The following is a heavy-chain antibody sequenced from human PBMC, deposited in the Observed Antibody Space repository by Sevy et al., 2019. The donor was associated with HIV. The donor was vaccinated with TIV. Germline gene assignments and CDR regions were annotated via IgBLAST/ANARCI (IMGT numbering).Heavy chain of an antibody. D-gene: IGHD3-3*01. CDR1: GYMFTDFY. CDR3: ARNLAIFGVQNGLDV. CDR2: INPDNGDT. V-gene: IGHV1-2*02. J-gene: IGHJ6*02. Sequence: ASVKVSCKSTGYMFTDFYINWVRLAPGQGLEWVGWINPDNGDTDYGQKFQGRVTMTRDTSLSSAYMELSGLRSDDTAIYYCARNLAIFGVQNGLDVWGQGTSVTVSS.